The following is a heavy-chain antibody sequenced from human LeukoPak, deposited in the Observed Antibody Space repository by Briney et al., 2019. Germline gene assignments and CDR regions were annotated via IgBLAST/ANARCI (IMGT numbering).Heavy chain of an antibody. CDR1: GFTFSSYA. CDR2: ISGSGGST. CDR3: AKDLGITMVRGVITNYYYYYYMDV. D-gene: IGHD3-10*01. V-gene: IGHV3-23*01. J-gene: IGHJ6*03. Sequence: GGSLRLSCAASGFTFSSYAMSWVRQAPGKGLEWVSAISGSGGSTYYADSVKGRFTISRDNSKNTLYLQMNSLRAEDTAVYYCAKDLGITMVRGVITNYYYYYYMDVWGKGTTVTVSS.